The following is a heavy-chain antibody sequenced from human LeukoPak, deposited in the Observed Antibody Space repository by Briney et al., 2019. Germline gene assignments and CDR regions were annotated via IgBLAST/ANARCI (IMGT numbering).Heavy chain of an antibody. CDR2: ISAYNGNT. CDR1: GYTFTSYG. J-gene: IGHJ3*02. V-gene: IGHV1-18*01. CDR3: ARDTNPSVDDAFDI. Sequence: ASVKVSCKASGYTFTSYGISWVRQAPGQGLEWMGWISAYNGNTNYAQKLQGRVTMTTDTTTSTAYMELRSLRSDDTAVYYCARDTNPSVDDAFDIWGQGTMVTVSS. D-gene: IGHD6-6*01.